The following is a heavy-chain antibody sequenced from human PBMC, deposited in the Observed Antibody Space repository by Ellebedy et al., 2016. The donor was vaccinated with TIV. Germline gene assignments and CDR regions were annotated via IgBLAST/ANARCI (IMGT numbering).Heavy chain of an antibody. J-gene: IGHJ4*02. V-gene: IGHV3-23*01. CDR3: AKGWLGAGAGTDFDY. D-gene: IGHD6-13*01. CDR1: GFPFSSYA. CDR2: ISDSGGNT. Sequence: GESLKISXAASGFPFSSYAMSWVRQPPGKGLEWVSSISDSGGNTYYADSVRGRFTFSRDNSKNMLYLQMNSLRAEDTAVYYCAKGWLGAGAGTDFDYWGRGTLVTVSS.